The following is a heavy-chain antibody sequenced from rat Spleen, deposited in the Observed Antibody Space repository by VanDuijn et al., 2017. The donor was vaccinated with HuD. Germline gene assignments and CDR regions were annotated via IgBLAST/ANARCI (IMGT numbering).Heavy chain of an antibody. CDR1: GFTFSTYW. J-gene: IGHJ3*01. CDR2: INTDGGST. V-gene: IGHV5-58*01. Sequence: EVQLVETGGGLVQPGRSLKLSGVASGFTFSTYWMYWIRQAPGKGLEWVSSINTDGGSTYYPDSVKGRFTISRNNAKTTLYLQMDRLRSEDTATYYCTRHDYPGVITNWFAYWGQGTLVTVSS. CDR3: TRHDYPGVITNWFAY. D-gene: IGHD1-4*01.